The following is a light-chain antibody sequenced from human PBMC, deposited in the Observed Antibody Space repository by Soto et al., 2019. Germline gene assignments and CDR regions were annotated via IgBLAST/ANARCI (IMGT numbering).Light chain of an antibody. J-gene: IGLJ3*02. CDR2: RSN. Sequence: QSVLTQPPSASGTPGQRVTISCPGSSSNIGSNYVYWYQHLPGTAPKLLIYRSNQRPSGVPDRFSGSKSDTSASLVISGLRSEDEADYYCATWDDSLSVWVFGGGTKLTVL. CDR1: SSNIGSNY. V-gene: IGLV1-47*01. CDR3: ATWDDSLSVWV.